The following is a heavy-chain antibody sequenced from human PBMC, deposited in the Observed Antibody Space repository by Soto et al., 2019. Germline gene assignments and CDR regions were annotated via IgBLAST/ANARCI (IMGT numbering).Heavy chain of an antibody. CDR3: ARDLEVAVAGA. J-gene: IGHJ5*02. CDR1: GFTLSSYA. D-gene: IGHD6-19*01. Sequence: GGSLRLSCAASGFTLSSYAMSWVRQAPGKGLEWVSAISRSGGSTYYADSVKGRFTISRDNSKNTLYLQMNSLRAEDTAVYYCARDLEVAVAGAWGQGTLVTVSS. V-gene: IGHV3-23*01. CDR2: ISRSGGST.